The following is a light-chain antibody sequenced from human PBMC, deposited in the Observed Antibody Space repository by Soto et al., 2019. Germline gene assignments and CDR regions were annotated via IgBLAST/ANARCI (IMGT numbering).Light chain of an antibody. J-gene: IGKJ5*01. CDR3: QQRTNSIT. Sequence: EIVLTQSATTLSLSPLERATLSCRASQSVSSYLAWYQQKPGQAPRLLIYDASNRATGIPARFSGSGSGTDFTLTISDLEPEDFVVYYCQQRTNSITFGQGTRLEIK. V-gene: IGKV3-11*01. CDR2: DAS. CDR1: QSVSSY.